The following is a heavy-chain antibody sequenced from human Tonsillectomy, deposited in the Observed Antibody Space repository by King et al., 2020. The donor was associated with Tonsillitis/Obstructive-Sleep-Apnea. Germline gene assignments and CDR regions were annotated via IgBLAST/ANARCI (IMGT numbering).Heavy chain of an antibody. J-gene: IGHJ3*02. Sequence: VQLVESGAEVKKPGASVKVSCKASGYTFTGYYLHWVRQAPGQGLEWMGWINPNSGGTNYAQKFQGRVTMTRDTSISTAYMDLSSLRSDDTAVYYCAGDMGVTAVTSSDACDIWGQGTMVTVSS. D-gene: IGHD4-17*01. CDR3: AGDMGVTAVTSSDACDI. V-gene: IGHV1-2*02. CDR1: GYTFTGYY. CDR2: INPNSGGT.